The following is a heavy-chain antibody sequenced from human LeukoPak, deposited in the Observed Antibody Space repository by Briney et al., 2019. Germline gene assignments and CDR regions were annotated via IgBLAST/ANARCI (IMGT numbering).Heavy chain of an antibody. D-gene: IGHD1-1*01. J-gene: IGHJ3*02. CDR2: IGTDGSYI. Sequence: PGGSLRLSCAGAGFTFSSHNMNWVRQAPMKGLEWVSSIGTDGSYIYYADSVQGRFTISRDNAKNSLYLQMNSLTAEDTAVYYCARKMKTGDRVGTFDIWGQGTMVTVSS. V-gene: IGHV3-21*01. CDR1: GFTFSSHN. CDR3: ARKMKTGDRVGTFDI.